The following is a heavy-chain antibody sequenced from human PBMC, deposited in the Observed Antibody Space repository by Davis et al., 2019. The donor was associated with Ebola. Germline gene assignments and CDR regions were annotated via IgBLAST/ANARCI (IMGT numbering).Heavy chain of an antibody. Sequence: SGPTLVKPTQTLTLTCTFSGFSLSTTRVSVGWIRQPPGKALEWLALIYWDDDKRYSPSLKSRLTITKDTSKTQVVLTMTNMDPVDTATYYCAHRGLYAFDIWGQGTMVTISS. J-gene: IGHJ3*02. CDR1: GFSLSTTRVS. CDR3: AHRGLYAFDI. V-gene: IGHV2-5*02. CDR2: IYWDDDK. D-gene: IGHD3-22*01.